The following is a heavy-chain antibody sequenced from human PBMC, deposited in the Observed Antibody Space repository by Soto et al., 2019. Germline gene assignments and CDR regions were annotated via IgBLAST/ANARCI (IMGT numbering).Heavy chain of an antibody. Sequence: ASVKVSCKASGYTFTSYYMHWVRQAPGQGLEWMGIINPSGGSTSYAQKFQGRVTMTRDTSTSTVHMELSSLRSEDTAVYYCARDRGYPFIVVVPAAYGMDVWGQGTTVTVSS. CDR2: INPSGGST. D-gene: IGHD2-2*01. V-gene: IGHV1-46*01. CDR3: ARDRGYPFIVVVPAAYGMDV. J-gene: IGHJ6*02. CDR1: GYTFTSYY.